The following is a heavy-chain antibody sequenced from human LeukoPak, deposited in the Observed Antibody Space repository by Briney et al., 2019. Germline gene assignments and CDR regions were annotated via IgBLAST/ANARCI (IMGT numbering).Heavy chain of an antibody. V-gene: IGHV1-69*06. CDR3: AREGSNYYDSSGSWFDP. CDR1: GGTFSSYA. J-gene: IGHJ5*02. Sequence: ASVKVSCKASGGTFSSYAISWVRQAPGQGLEWMGGIISIFGTANYAKTFQGRVTITADKSTSTAYMELSSLISEDTAVYYCAREGSNYYDSSGSWFDPWGQGTLVTVSS. D-gene: IGHD3-22*01. CDR2: IISIFGTA.